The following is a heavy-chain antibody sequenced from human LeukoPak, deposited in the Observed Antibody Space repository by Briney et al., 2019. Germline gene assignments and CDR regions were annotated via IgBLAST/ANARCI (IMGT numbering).Heavy chain of an antibody. J-gene: IGHJ3*02. D-gene: IGHD3-10*01. CDR2: NSWNGNNI. CDR1: GFTFDVYA. V-gene: IGHV3-9*01. CDR3: ARDRDGYFGSGTYSNDAFDI. Sequence: GRSLRLFCAVAGFTFDVYAMYWARQAPGKGLEWVSGNSWNGNNIGYADSVRGRFTISRDIDKNSLCLKIHSHRPEHTAFYYCARDRDGYFGSGTYSNDAFDIWGQGTLVTVSS.